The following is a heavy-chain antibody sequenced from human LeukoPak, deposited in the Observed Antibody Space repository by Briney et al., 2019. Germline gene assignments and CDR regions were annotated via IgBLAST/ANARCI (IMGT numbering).Heavy chain of an antibody. CDR2: IHYSGNT. Sequence: SETLSLTCAVYGGSFSGYYWSWIRQPPGKGLEWIGFIHYSGNTNSSPALKSRVTISVDTSSNQLSLKLTSVTAADTAEYYCARGGYSDYDFRPFLWGQGTLVTVSS. V-gene: IGHV4-59*01. D-gene: IGHD5-12*01. CDR3: ARGGYSDYDFRPFL. CDR1: GGSFSGYY. J-gene: IGHJ4*02.